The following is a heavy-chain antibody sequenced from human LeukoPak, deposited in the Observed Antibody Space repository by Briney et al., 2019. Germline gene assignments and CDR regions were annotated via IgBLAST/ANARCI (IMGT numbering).Heavy chain of an antibody. J-gene: IGHJ5*02. CDR1: GGSISSGGYT. CDR2: IYHSGST. Sequence: SETLSLTCAASGGSISSGGYTWSWIRQPPGKGLEWIGYIYHSGSTYYNPSLKSRVTISVDRSKNQFSLKLSSVTAADTAVYYCARLVWFGEPNWFDPWGQGTLVTVSS. CDR3: ARLVWFGEPNWFDP. V-gene: IGHV4-30-2*01. D-gene: IGHD3-10*01.